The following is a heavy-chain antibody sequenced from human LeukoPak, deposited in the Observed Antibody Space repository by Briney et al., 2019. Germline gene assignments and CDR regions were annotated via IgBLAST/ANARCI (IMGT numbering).Heavy chain of an antibody. D-gene: IGHD3-22*01. J-gene: IGHJ5*02. CDR2: IYYSGST. Sequence: SETLSLTCTVSGGSISSSSYYWGWFRQPPGKGLEWIGSIYYSGSTYYNPSLKSRVTISVDTSKNQFSLKLRSVTAADTAVYYCARHHYYDSSGYYYINWFDPWGQGTLVTVSS. CDR1: GGSISSSSYY. V-gene: IGHV4-39*01. CDR3: ARHHYYDSSGYYYINWFDP.